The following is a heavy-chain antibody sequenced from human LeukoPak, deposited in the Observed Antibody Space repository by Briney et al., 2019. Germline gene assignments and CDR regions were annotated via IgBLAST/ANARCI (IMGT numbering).Heavy chain of an antibody. D-gene: IGHD6-13*01. Sequence: PGGSLRLSCAASGFTFSSYWIHWVRQAPGKGLVWVSRINSDGSITDYADSVKGRFTISRDNAKNTLYLQMNSLRAEDTAVYYCVRVSDPTTVGSSTHSSSWYLRDWGQGTLVTVSS. CDR3: VRVSDPTTVGSSTHSSSWYLRD. CDR1: GFTFSSYW. CDR2: INSDGSIT. J-gene: IGHJ4*02. V-gene: IGHV3-74*01.